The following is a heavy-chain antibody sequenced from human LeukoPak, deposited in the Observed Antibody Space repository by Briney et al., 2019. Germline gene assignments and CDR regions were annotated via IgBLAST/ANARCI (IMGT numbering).Heavy chain of an antibody. V-gene: IGHV7-4-1*02. CDR3: ARDYTLTLGTTAYFQH. D-gene: IGHD1-7*01. Sequence: ASVKVSCKASGYIFDIYALIWVRQAPGQGLESMGWINTNTGNPTYAQGFTGRFVFSLDTSVSTAYLQISSLKAEDTAVYYCARDYTLTLGTTAYFQHWGQGTLVTVSS. J-gene: IGHJ1*01. CDR1: GYIFDIYA. CDR2: INTNTGNP.